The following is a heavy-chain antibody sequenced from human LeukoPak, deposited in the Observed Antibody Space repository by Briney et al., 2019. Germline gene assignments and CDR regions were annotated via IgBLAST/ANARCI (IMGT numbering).Heavy chain of an antibody. CDR1: GYTFTSYY. CDR2: INPSGGST. CDR3: ARGATTYAFDI. V-gene: IGHV1-46*01. J-gene: IGHJ3*02. Sequence: ASVKVSCKASGYTFTSYYMHWVRQAPGQGLEWMGIINPSGGSTSYAQKFQGRVTMTRDMSTSTVYMELSGLRSEDTAVYYCARGATTYAFDIRGQGTMVTVSS. D-gene: IGHD4-17*01.